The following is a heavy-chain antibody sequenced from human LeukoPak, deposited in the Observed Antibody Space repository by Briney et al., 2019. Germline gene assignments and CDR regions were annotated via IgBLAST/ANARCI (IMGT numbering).Heavy chain of an antibody. J-gene: IGHJ4*02. V-gene: IGHV3-66*01. CDR1: GFTVSSNY. CDR2: IYSGGST. CDR3: ARDSDPAPAAAGY. Sequence: GGSLRLSCAASGFTVSSNYMSWVRQAPGKGLEWVSVIYSGGSTYYADSVKGRFTISRDNSKNTLYLQMNSLRAEDTAVYYCARDSDPAPAAAGYWGQGTLVTVSS. D-gene: IGHD6-25*01.